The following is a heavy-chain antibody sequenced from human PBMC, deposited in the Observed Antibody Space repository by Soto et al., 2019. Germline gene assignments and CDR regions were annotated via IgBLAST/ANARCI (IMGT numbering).Heavy chain of an antibody. Sequence: QLQLQESGSGLVKTSQTLSLTCAVSGDSISSGGHSWTWIRQPPGKGLEWIGYIYHGGSAYYNPSLKSRVTISVERSNNQFPLRLSSVTAADTAIYYCARGSPSIIPETFDIWGQGTLVTVSS. J-gene: IGHJ3*02. D-gene: IGHD3-9*01. CDR1: GDSISSGGHS. CDR2: IYHGGSA. CDR3: ARGSPSIIPETFDI. V-gene: IGHV4-30-2*01.